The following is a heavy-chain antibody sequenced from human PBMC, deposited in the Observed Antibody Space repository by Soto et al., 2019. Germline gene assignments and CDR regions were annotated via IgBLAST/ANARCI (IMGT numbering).Heavy chain of an antibody. J-gene: IGHJ5*02. CDR2: IYPGDSDT. D-gene: IGHD7-27*01. CDR1: GYSFTSYW. Sequence: GESLKISCKGSGYSFTSYWIGWVRQMPGKGLEWMGIIYPGDSDTRYSPSFQGQVTISADKSISTAYLPWSSLKASDTAMYYCARRTGDQGDWFDPWGQGTLVTVSS. CDR3: ARRTGDQGDWFDP. V-gene: IGHV5-51*01.